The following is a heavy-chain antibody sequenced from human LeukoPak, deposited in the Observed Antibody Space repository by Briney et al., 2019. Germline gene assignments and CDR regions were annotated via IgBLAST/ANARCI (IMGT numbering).Heavy chain of an antibody. Sequence: NTGGSLRLSCAASGFTVSNAWMSWVRQAPGKGLEWVGRIKSKTDGSATHYAAPVKGRFTISRDDSKNTLYLQMNSLKTEDTAVYYCTTEAYYYYSGAIKYFDYWGQGTLVTVSS. CDR3: TTEAYYYYSGAIKYFDY. J-gene: IGHJ4*02. V-gene: IGHV3-15*01. CDR1: GFTVSNAW. D-gene: IGHD3-22*01. CDR2: IKSKTDGSAT.